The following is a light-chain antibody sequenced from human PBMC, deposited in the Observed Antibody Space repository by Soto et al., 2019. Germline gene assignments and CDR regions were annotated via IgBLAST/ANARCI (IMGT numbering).Light chain of an antibody. Sequence: EIMMTQSPATLSVSPGERATLSCRASQSVSNNVAWYQQKPGQAPRLLIYYASTRATGITARFRGGGSVTEFTLTISSLQSEDFALFYCQQYNNWPPITFGQGTRLEIK. CDR1: QSVSNN. CDR2: YAS. CDR3: QQYNNWPPIT. J-gene: IGKJ5*01. V-gene: IGKV3-15*01.